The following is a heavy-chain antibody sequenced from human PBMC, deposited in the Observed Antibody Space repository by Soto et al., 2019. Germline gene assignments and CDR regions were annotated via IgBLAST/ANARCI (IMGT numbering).Heavy chain of an antibody. CDR2: ISLGSDYK. D-gene: IGHD3-22*01. V-gene: IGHV3-11*06. CDR3: ARGQYYDSSTYYFDY. J-gene: IGHJ4*02. CDR1: GFTFSEYY. Sequence: PGGSLRLSCAASGFTFSEYYMNWIRQAPGKGLEWVAHISLGSDYKNSADSVKGRFTISRDNAKSSLYLHMNSLRAEDTAVYYCARGQYYDSSTYYFDYWGQGTLVTVSS.